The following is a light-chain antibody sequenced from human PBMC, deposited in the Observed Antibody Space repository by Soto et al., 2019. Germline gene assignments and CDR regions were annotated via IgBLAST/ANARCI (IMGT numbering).Light chain of an antibody. CDR2: DAS. V-gene: IGKV1-33*01. J-gene: IGKJ2*01. CDR1: QDITNY. Sequence: DIQMTQSPSSLSASVGDRVTITCQASQDITNYLNWYQHKPGKAPKLLIYDASNLETGGPSRFSGSGSGMDFTFTISSLQPEDIATYYCQQFANLPYTFGQGTKLEIK. CDR3: QQFANLPYT.